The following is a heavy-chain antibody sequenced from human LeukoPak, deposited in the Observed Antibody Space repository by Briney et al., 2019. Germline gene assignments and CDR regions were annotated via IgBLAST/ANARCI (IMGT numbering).Heavy chain of an antibody. V-gene: IGHV1-2*02. CDR1: GYTFTGYY. J-gene: IGHJ4*02. D-gene: IGHD3-10*01. CDR3: ARDRDYGSGIFDY. CDR2: INPNSGGT. Sequence: SVKVSCKASGYTFTGYYMHWVRQAPGQGLEWMGWINPNSGGTNYAQKFQGRVTMTRDTSISTAYMELNRLRSDDTAVYYCARDRDYGSGIFDYWGQGTLVTVSS.